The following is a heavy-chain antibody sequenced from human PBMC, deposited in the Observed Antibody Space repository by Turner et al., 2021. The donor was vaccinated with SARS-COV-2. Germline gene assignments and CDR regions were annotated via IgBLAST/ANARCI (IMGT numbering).Heavy chain of an antibody. D-gene: IGHD1-26*01. V-gene: IGHV3-66*01. CDR3: ARFGGYRGDSDN. CDR2: IDSGGST. Sequence: EVQLVESGGGLVQPGGSLRLSCAASGITVSSNYMSWVRQAPGKGLEWVSVIDSGGSTYYEDSVKGRFTISRDNSKNTLYLQMNSLRAEDTAVYYCARFGGYRGDSDNWGQGTLVTVSS. J-gene: IGHJ4*02. CDR1: GITVSSNY.